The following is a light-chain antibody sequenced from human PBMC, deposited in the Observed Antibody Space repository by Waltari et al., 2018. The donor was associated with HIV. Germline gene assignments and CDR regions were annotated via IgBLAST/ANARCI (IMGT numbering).Light chain of an antibody. Sequence: DIQMTQSPSTLSASVVDRFTLTCRASQSITTWLAWYQQKPGKAPEVLIYKASKLQSGVPSHFRGSGSGTEFTLTIERLQPDDFATYYCHQYYTYPWTFGQGT. CDR1: QSITTW. V-gene: IGKV1-5*03. CDR2: KAS. CDR3: HQYYTYPWT. J-gene: IGKJ1*01.